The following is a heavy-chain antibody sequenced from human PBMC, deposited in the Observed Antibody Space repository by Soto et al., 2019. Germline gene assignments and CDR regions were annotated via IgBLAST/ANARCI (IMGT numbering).Heavy chain of an antibody. CDR3: AKTQLTGYSLLRPFDY. V-gene: IGHV3-23*01. CDR1: GFTFSSYA. CDR2: ISGSGGST. D-gene: IGHD3-9*01. Sequence: PGGSLRLSCAASGFTFSSYAMSWVRQAPGKGLEWVSAISGSGGSTYYADSVKGRYTISRDNTKNTLYLQMNSLRAEDMAVYYCAKTQLTGYSLLRPFDYWGQGTLVTVSS. J-gene: IGHJ4*02.